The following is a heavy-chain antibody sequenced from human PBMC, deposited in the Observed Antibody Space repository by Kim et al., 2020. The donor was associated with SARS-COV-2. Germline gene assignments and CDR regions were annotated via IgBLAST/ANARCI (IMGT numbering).Heavy chain of an antibody. CDR1: GFTFGDYA. V-gene: IGHV3-49*03. Sequence: GGSLRLSCTASGFTFGDYAMSWFRQAPGKGLEWVGFIRSKAYGGTTEYAVSVKGRFTISRDDSKSIAYLQMNSLKTEDTAVYYCTRGSLAAGTEHRVPVLYWGQGTLVTVSS. CDR2: IRSKAYGGTT. CDR3: TRGSLAAGTEHRVPVLY. D-gene: IGHD6-13*01. J-gene: IGHJ4*02.